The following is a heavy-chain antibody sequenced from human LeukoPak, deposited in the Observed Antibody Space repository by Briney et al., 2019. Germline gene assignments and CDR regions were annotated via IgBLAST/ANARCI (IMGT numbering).Heavy chain of an antibody. D-gene: IGHD4-23*01. CDR1: GGSISSYY. CDR2: IYYSGST. Sequence: PSETLSLTCTVSGGSISSYYWSWIRQPPGKGLEWIGYIYYSGSTNYNPSLKSRVTISVDTSKNQFSLKLSSVTAADTAVYYCASLGGNTDYWGQGTLVTVSS. J-gene: IGHJ4*02. V-gene: IGHV4-59*01. CDR3: ASLGGNTDY.